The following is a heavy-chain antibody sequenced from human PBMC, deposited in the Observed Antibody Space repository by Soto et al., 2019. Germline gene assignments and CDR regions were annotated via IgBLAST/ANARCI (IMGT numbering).Heavy chain of an antibody. Sequence: QVQLVQSGAEVKKPGSSVKVSCKASGATFSTYAITWVRQAPGQGLEWMGGIIPMFGTTNYAQKFQGRVTITADKSTSTAYMALSSLRSEDTAVYFCARDPSKFTGNDWGTFDIWGQGTMVTVSS. V-gene: IGHV1-69*06. CDR2: IIPMFGTT. CDR3: ARDPSKFTGNDWGTFDI. J-gene: IGHJ3*02. CDR1: GATFSTYA. D-gene: IGHD1-1*01.